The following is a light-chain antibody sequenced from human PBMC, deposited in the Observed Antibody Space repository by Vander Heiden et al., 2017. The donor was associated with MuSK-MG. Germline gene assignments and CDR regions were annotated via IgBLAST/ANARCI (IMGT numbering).Light chain of an antibody. J-gene: IGKJ1*01. V-gene: IGKV1-39*01. CDR1: QSVSSF. CDR2: AAS. Sequence: IQMTQSPSSLSASVGDRVTITCRASQSVSSFLNWYQQKPGKAPNLLIYAASTLQSGVPSRFSGSGSGTDFHLTINSLKPEDFAIYYCQQSYTFPCTFGQGTKVEIK. CDR3: QQSYTFPCT.